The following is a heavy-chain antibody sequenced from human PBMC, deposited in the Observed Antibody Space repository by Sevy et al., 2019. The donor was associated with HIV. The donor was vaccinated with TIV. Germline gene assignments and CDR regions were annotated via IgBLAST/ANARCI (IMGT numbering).Heavy chain of an antibody. CDR2: ISYDGINK. J-gene: IGHJ6*02. D-gene: IGHD3-10*01. CDR1: GFTFSSYT. V-gene: IGHV3-30-3*01. CDR3: ATEIMGDDYGSGSSAYYYYYGMDV. Sequence: GGSLRLSCAASGFTFSSYTMHWVRQAPGKGLEWVAIISYDGINKYYADSVKGRFTISRDISKKRLYLQMNSLRPEDTAVYYCATEIMGDDYGSGSSAYYYYYGMDVWGQGTTVTVSS.